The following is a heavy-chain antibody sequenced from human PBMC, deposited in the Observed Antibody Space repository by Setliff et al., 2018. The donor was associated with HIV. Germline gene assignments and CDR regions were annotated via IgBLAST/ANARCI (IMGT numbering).Heavy chain of an antibody. D-gene: IGHD3-10*01. J-gene: IGHJ4*02. CDR1: GDSFTTPSHS. CDR2: VYSRGNT. Sequence: ASETLSLTCDVSGDSFTTPSHSWAWLRQPAGRGLEWIGHVYSRGNTDYNPSLASRVSILMSTSEIQFSLTLNSVTAADTAKYYCARGRLMGSSVLFFDFWGQGILVTVSS. V-gene: IGHV4-61*09. CDR3: ARGRLMGSSVLFFDF.